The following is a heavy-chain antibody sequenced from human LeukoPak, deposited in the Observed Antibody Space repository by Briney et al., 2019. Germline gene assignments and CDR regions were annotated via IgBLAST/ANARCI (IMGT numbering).Heavy chain of an antibody. CDR1: GGSISSYY. Sequence: SETLSLTCTVSGGSISSYYWSWIRQPPGKGLEWIGYIYYSGSTNYNPSLKSRVTISVDTSKNQFSLKLSSVTAADTAVYFWASEHPSARTIDYWGQGTLVTVSS. J-gene: IGHJ4*02. CDR3: ASEHPSARTIDY. D-gene: IGHD6-6*01. V-gene: IGHV4-59*08. CDR2: IYYSGST.